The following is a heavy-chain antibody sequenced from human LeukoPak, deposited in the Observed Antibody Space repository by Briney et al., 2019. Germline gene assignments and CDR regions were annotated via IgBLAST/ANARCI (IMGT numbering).Heavy chain of an antibody. CDR2: IWYDGSNK. CDR3: ARGGRGSAAVVAPRSFDI. CDR1: GFTFSSYG. Sequence: GRSLRLSCAASGFTFSSYGMHWVRQAPGKGLEWVAVIWYDGSNKYYADSVKGRFIISRDISKNTLYLQMNSLRAEDSALYYCARGGRGSAAVVAPRSFDIWGQGTMVTVSS. J-gene: IGHJ3*02. D-gene: IGHD3-22*01. V-gene: IGHV3-33*01.